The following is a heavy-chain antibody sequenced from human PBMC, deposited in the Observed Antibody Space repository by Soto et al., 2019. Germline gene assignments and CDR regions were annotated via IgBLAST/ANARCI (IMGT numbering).Heavy chain of an antibody. Sequence: PGESLKIACQGSGFIFTTHWIGWLRQMTGKGLELLGHIYPDDSATRYSPSFQCQVTISADKSRSTAYLQWGSLKASDTATYYCVRRGYSYAELRVLDVWAQGTTVPVSS. CDR2: IYPDDSAT. V-gene: IGHV5-51*01. J-gene: IGHJ6*02. CDR3: VRRGYSYAELRVLDV. CDR1: GFIFTTHW. D-gene: IGHD5-18*01.